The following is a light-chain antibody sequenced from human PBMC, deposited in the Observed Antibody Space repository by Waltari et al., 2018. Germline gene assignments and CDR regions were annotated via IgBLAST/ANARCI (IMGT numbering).Light chain of an antibody. J-gene: IGKJ4*01. V-gene: IGKV1-33*01. CDR1: QYVNKY. CDR2: DTS. CDR3: QQYHHLPLT. Sequence: DVQLTQSPSSLSASVGDSVTITCRETQYVNKYLNWDQHRPGEAPKLLVYDTSNLQAGVPSRFSGSGHGTDFSFTISSLQPEDIGTYYCQQYHHLPLTFAGGTKVAVK.